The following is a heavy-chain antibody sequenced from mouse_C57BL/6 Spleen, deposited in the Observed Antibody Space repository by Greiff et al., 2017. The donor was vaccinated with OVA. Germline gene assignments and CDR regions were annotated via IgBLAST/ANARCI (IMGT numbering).Heavy chain of an antibody. V-gene: IGHV1-9*01. CDR1: GYTFTGYW. D-gene: IGHD1-1*01. Sequence: VQLQQSGAELMKPGASVKLSCKATGYTFTGYWIEWVKQRPGHGLEWIGEILPGSGSTNYNEKFKGKATFTADTSSNTAYMQLSSLTTEDSAIYYCARGTSYYGSSYSWCAYWGQGTLVTVSA. CDR3: ARGTSYYGSSYSWCAY. J-gene: IGHJ3*01. CDR2: ILPGSGST.